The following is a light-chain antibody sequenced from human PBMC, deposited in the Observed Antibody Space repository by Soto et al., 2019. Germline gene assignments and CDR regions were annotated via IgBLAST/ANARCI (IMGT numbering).Light chain of an antibody. Sequence: EIVLTQSPATLSLSPGERATLSCGASQSVSSSYLAWYQQKPGLAPRLLIYDASSRATGIPDRFSDSGSGTDFTLTISRLEPEDFAVYYCQQYGSSPITFGQGTRLE. CDR2: DAS. V-gene: IGKV3D-20*01. CDR3: QQYGSSPIT. CDR1: QSVSSSY. J-gene: IGKJ5*01.